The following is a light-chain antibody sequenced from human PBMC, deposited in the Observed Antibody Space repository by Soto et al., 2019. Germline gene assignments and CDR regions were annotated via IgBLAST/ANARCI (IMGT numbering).Light chain of an antibody. J-gene: IGKJ1*01. CDR1: QSVSNN. CDR2: GAS. Sequence: EIVMTQSPATLSVSPGERATLSCRASQSVSNNLAWYQKKPGQAPRLLIYGASTRATGIPARFSGSGSGTEFTLTISSLQSEDFALYYCQQYNNWWTFGQGTMVDIK. V-gene: IGKV3-15*01. CDR3: QQYNNWWT.